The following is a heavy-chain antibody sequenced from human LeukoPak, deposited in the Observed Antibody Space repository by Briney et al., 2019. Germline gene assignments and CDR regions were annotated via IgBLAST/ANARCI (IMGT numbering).Heavy chain of an antibody. Sequence: SETLSLTCIVPGGSISSYYWSWIRQPAGKGLEWIGRIYTSGSTNYNPSLKSRVTMSVDTSKNQFSLKLSSVTAADTAVYYCAREYSGYDYRVDPWGQGTLVTVSS. D-gene: IGHD5-12*01. V-gene: IGHV4-4*07. CDR1: GGSISSYY. J-gene: IGHJ5*02. CDR2: IYTSGST. CDR3: AREYSGYDYRVDP.